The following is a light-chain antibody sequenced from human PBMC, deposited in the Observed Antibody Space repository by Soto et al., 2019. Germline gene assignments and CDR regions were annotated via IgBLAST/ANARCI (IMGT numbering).Light chain of an antibody. CDR1: QSVSSN. CDR2: DAS. Sequence: EIVMTQSPATLSVSPGERATLSCRASQSVSSNLACYLQKPGQAPRLLIYDASTRATGIPARFSGSGSGTEFTLTISSLQSEDFAVYYCQQYNNWPPYTFGQGTKLEIK. CDR3: QQYNNWPPYT. V-gene: IGKV3-15*01. J-gene: IGKJ2*01.